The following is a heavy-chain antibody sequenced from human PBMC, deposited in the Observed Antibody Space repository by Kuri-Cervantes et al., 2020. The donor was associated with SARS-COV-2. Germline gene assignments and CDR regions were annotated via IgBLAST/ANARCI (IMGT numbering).Heavy chain of an antibody. V-gene: IGHV3-74*01. Sequence: GESLKISCAASGFTFSSYWMHWVRQGPGKGLVWVSRINPDGSYTNNADSVKGRFTLSRDNAKNMLFLQMNSLRAEDTAVYYCVRDGDHWNFDYWGQGTLVTVSS. CDR1: GFTFSSYW. CDR2: INPDGSYT. CDR3: VRDGDHWNFDY. D-gene: IGHD1-1*01. J-gene: IGHJ4*02.